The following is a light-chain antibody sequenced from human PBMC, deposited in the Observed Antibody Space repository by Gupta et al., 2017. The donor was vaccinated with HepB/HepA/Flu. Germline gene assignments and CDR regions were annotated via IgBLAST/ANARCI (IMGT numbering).Light chain of an antibody. CDR2: RNN. J-gene: IGLJ2*01. Sequence: QSVLTQPPSASGTPGQRVPISCSGSSSNIGSNYVYWYQQLPGTAPKLLIYRNNQRPSGVPDRFAGSKAGTAASRAIRGLRSEDEADYYCAAWDDSLSGPVFGGGTKLTVL. CDR3: AAWDDSLSGPV. CDR1: SSNIGSNY. V-gene: IGLV1-47*01.